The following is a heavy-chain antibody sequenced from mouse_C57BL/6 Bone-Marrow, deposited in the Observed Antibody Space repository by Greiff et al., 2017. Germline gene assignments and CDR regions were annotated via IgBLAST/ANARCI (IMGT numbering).Heavy chain of an antibody. CDR2: IDPNSGGT. Sequence: VQLQQPGAELVKPGASVKLSCKASGYTFTSYWMHWVKQRPGRGLEWIGRIDPNSGGTKYNEKFKSKATLTVDKPSSTAYMQLSSLTSEDSAVYYCARSSITTVVAPSYWYFDVWGTGTTVTVSS. J-gene: IGHJ1*03. CDR1: GYTFTSYW. D-gene: IGHD1-1*01. CDR3: ARSSITTVVAPSYWYFDV. V-gene: IGHV1-72*01.